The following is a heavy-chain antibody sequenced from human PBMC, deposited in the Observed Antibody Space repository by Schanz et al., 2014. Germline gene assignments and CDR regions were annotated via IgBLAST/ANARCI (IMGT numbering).Heavy chain of an antibody. J-gene: IGHJ4*02. V-gene: IGHV3-30*14. D-gene: IGHD1-26*01. CDR3: ARGARQYSGSYSPSDY. CDR2: ISYDGINK. CDR1: GFTFSDYY. Sequence: VQLVESGGGLVQPGGSLRLSCVVSGFTFSDYYMSWIRQAPGKGLEWVALISYDGINKYYADSVKGRFTVSRDSSRNTLYLQMNSLRAEDTAVYYCARGARQYSGSYSPSDYWGQGTLVTVSS.